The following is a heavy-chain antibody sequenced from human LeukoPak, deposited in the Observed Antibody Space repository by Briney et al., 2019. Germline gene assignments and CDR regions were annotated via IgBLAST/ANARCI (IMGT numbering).Heavy chain of an antibody. D-gene: IGHD6-13*01. Sequence: SETLSLTCTVSGGSISSYYWSWIRQPPGKGLEWIGYIYYSGSTNYNPSLKSRVTISVDTSKNQFSLKLSSVTAADTAVYYCARVFSDSSSWYVVCWGQGTLVTVSS. CDR1: GGSISSYY. CDR3: ARVFSDSSSWYVVC. V-gene: IGHV4-59*01. CDR2: IYYSGST. J-gene: IGHJ4*02.